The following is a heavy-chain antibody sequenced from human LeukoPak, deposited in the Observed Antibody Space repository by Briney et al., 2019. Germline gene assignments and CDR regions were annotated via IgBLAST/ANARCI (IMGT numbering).Heavy chain of an antibody. Sequence: VASVKVSCKASGYTFTSYYMHWVRQAPGQGLEWMGIINPSGGSTSYAQKFQGRVTMTRDMSTSTVYMELSSLRSEDTAVYYCARDLPRRRFLEWLSKDVAFDYWGQGTLVTVSS. J-gene: IGHJ4*02. D-gene: IGHD3-3*01. CDR3: ARDLPRRRFLEWLSKDVAFDY. V-gene: IGHV1-46*01. CDR2: INPSGGST. CDR1: GYTFTSYY.